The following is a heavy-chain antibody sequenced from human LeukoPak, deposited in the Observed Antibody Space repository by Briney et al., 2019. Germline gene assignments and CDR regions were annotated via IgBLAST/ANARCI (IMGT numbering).Heavy chain of an antibody. V-gene: IGHV4-30-2*01. D-gene: IGHD4-17*01. CDR1: GFTFSSHV. CDR3: ARYYGDYRNWFDP. Sequence: LRLSCAASGFTFSSHVMSWIRQPPGKGLEWIGYIYHSGSTYYNPSLKSRVTISVDRSKNQFSLKLSSVTAADTAVYYCARYYGDYRNWFDPWGQGTLVTVSS. J-gene: IGHJ5*02. CDR2: IYHSGST.